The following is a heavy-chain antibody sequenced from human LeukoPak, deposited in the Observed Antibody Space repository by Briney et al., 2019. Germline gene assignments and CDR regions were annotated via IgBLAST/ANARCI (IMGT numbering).Heavy chain of an antibody. Sequence: SETLTLTCTVSGGSLSSSSYYWGWIRQPPGKGLEWIGSIYYSGSTYYNPSLKSRVTISVDTSKNQFSLKLSSVTAADTAVYYCARQKGGSGAFDIWGQGTMVTVSS. CDR2: IYYSGST. V-gene: IGHV4-39*01. CDR1: GGSLSSSSYY. J-gene: IGHJ3*02. D-gene: IGHD3-16*01. CDR3: ARQKGGSGAFDI.